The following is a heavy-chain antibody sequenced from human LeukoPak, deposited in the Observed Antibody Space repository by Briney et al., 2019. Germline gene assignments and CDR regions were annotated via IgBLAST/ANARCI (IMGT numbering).Heavy chain of an antibody. V-gene: IGHV4-61*02. CDR3: ARDIVTAAGSWFDP. Sequence: SETLSLTCTVSGGSISSGSYYWSWIRQPAGKGLEWIGRIYTSGSTNYNPSLKSRVTISVDTSKNQFSLKLSSVTAADTAVYYGARDIVTAAGSWFDPWGQGTLVTVSS. D-gene: IGHD6-13*01. J-gene: IGHJ5*02. CDR1: GGSISSGSYY. CDR2: IYTSGST.